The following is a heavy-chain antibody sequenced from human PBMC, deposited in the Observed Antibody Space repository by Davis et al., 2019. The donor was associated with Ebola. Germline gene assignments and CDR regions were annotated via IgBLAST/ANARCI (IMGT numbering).Heavy chain of an antibody. Sequence: PSETLSLTCTVSGGSISSYYWSWIRQPPGKGLEWIGYIYYSGSTYYNPSLKSRVTISVDTSKNQFSLKLSSVTAADTAVYYCAREAILYYFDYWGQGTLVTVSS. V-gene: IGHV4-59*12. D-gene: IGHD2/OR15-2a*01. J-gene: IGHJ4*02. CDR3: AREAILYYFDY. CDR2: IYYSGST. CDR1: GGSISSYY.